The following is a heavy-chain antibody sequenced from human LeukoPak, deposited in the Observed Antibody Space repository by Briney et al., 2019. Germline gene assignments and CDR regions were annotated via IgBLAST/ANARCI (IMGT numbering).Heavy chain of an antibody. CDR1: GFAVSSNH. D-gene: IGHD6-25*01. Sequence: GGSLRLSCAASGFAVSSNHMSWVRQAPGKGLEWVSVICDTDSTNYAHSVGGRFIISRDNSKNTLYLQMNSLRVEDTAIYYCARGPDAAKLSTWGQGTLVTVSS. CDR2: ICDTDST. CDR3: ARGPDAAKLST. V-gene: IGHV3-53*01. J-gene: IGHJ5*02.